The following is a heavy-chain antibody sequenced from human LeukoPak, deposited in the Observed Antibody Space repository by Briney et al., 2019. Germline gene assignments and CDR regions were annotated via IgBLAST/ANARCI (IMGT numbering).Heavy chain of an antibody. CDR2: ISNSGGCT. Sequence: PGGSLRLSCAASGFTFSSYAMNWVRQAPGKGLEWVSGISNSGGCTYYADSVKGRFTISRDNSKNTLYLQMNSLRAEDTAVYYCAKETSSSFDYWGQGTLVTVSS. V-gene: IGHV3-23*01. CDR3: AKETSSSFDY. D-gene: IGHD6-6*01. CDR1: GFTFSSYA. J-gene: IGHJ4*02.